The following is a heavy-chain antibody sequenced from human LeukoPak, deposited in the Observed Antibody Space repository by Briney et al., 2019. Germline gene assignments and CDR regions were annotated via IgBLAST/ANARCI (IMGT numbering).Heavy chain of an antibody. CDR1: GFTFSDYY. J-gene: IGHJ4*02. V-gene: IGHV3-11*04. D-gene: IGHD2-15*01. CDR2: ISSSGSTI. Sequence: GGSLRLSCAASGFTFSDYYMSWIRQAPGKGLEWVSYISSSGSTIYYADSVKGRFTISRDNAKNSLYLQMNSLRAEDTAVYYCAREWSAVVAATYDYWGQGTLVTVSS. CDR3: AREWSAVVAATYDY.